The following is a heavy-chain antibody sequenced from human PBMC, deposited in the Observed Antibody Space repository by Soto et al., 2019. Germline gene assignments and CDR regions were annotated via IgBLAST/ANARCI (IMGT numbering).Heavy chain of an antibody. D-gene: IGHD2-15*01. CDR1: GYTFTSYY. CDR3: ARVYCSGGSCYSIDY. Sequence: QVQLVQSGAEVKKPGASVKVSCKASGYTFTSYYMHWVRQAPGQGLEWMGIINPSDSTSYAQKFRGRVTMTRDTSTSTVYMELSSLRSEDTAVYYCARVYCSGGSCYSIDYWGQGTLVTVSS. CDR2: INPSDST. V-gene: IGHV1-46*03. J-gene: IGHJ4*02.